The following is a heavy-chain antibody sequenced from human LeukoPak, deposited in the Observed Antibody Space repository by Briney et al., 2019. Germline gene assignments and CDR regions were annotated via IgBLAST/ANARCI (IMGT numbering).Heavy chain of an antibody. D-gene: IGHD3-10*01. V-gene: IGHV3-15*01. J-gene: IGHJ6*02. Sequence: GGSLRLSCAASGFTFSNAWMSWVRQAPGKGLEWVGRTKSKTDGGTTDYAAPVKGRFTISRDDSKNTLYLQMNSLKTEDTAVYYCSLVRGAHIGYYYYGMDVWGQGTTVTDSS. CDR2: TKSKTDGGTT. CDR3: SLVRGAHIGYYYYGMDV. CDR1: GFTFSNAW.